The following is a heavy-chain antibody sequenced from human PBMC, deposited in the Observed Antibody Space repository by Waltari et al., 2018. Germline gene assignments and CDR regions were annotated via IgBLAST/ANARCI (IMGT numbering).Heavy chain of an antibody. J-gene: IGHJ6*02. CDR3: ARAARPMVRGVEYYYYGMDV. Sequence: QVQLQESGPGLVKPSETLSLTCTVSGGSISSYYWRWTRQPPGKGREWIGYIYYSGSTNYNPSLKSRVTISVDTSKNQFSLKLSSVTAADTAVYYCARAARPMVRGVEYYYYGMDVWGQGTTVTVSS. V-gene: IGHV4-59*01. CDR2: IYYSGST. CDR1: GGSISSYY. D-gene: IGHD3-10*01.